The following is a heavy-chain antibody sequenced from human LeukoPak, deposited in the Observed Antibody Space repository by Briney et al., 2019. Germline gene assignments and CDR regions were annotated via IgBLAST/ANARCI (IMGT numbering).Heavy chain of an antibody. CDR2: ISSGGSTT. J-gene: IGHJ4*02. D-gene: IGHD2-2*01. V-gene: IGHV3-23*01. CDR1: GFTFSSHV. CDR3: AKYQLLLGASYDY. Sequence: GGSLRLSCAASGFTFSSHVMSWVRQAPGKGLEWVSSISSGGSTTYYVDSVKGRFTISRDNSKNTLYLQMDTLRAEDTAVYYCAKYQLLLGASYDYWGQGTLVTVSS.